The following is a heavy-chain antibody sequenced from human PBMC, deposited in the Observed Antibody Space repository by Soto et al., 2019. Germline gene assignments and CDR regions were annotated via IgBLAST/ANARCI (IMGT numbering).Heavy chain of an antibody. CDR1: GGTFRTYA. V-gene: IGHV1-69*12. CDR3: AKGAVAGTPTSYYYYGMDV. D-gene: IGHD6-19*01. Sequence: QVQLLQSGAEVKKPGSSVRVSCEASGGTFRTYAISWVRQAPGQGLEWMGAIIPIFATVNFAQKFQGRVTIPADESTTTVYMDLRSLRSNDTAVYYCAKGAVAGTPTSYYYYGMDVWGQGTKVTVS. J-gene: IGHJ6*02. CDR2: IIPIFATV.